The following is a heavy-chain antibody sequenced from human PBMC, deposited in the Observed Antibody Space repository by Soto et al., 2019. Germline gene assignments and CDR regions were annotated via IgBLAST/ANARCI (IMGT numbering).Heavy chain of an antibody. D-gene: IGHD1-7*01. V-gene: IGHV4-39*01. Sequence: SETLSLTCTVSGGSISSSRYYWGWIRQPPGKGLEWIGSIYYSGSTYYNPSLKSRVTISIDTSKNQFSLKLSSVTAADTAVYYCARQTWNYDHWFDPWGQGXLVTVYS. J-gene: IGHJ5*02. CDR3: ARQTWNYDHWFDP. CDR2: IYYSGST. CDR1: GGSISSSRYY.